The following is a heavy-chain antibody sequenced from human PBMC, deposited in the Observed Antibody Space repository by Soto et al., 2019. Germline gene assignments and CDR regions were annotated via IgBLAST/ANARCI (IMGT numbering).Heavy chain of an antibody. CDR2: IIPIFGTA. D-gene: IGHD3-3*01. CDR3: ARDFGRTVEPDDYYYYYGMDV. J-gene: IGHJ6*02. Sequence: GASVKVSCKGFGGTLHNYAISLGRQAPGQRVEWMGGIIPIFGTANYAQKFQGRVTITADESTSTAYMELSSLRSEDTAVYYCARDFGRTVEPDDYYYYYGMDVWGQGTTVTVSS. CDR1: GGTLHNYA. V-gene: IGHV1-69*13.